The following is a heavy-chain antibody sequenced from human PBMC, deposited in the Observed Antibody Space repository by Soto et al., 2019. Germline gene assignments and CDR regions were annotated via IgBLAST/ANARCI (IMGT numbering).Heavy chain of an antibody. CDR2: IYPSDSDT. V-gene: IGHV5-51*01. D-gene: IGHD3-3*01. J-gene: IGHJ4*02. CDR3: ARGGVSTRTFDY. Sequence: GESLKISFKGSGYNFAGYWIAWVRHMPGKGLELMGIIYPSDSDTRYRPSFQGQVTISADKSISSAYLQWSSLRASYTAMYYCARGGVSTRTFDYWGQGTPVTVSS. CDR1: GYNFAGYW.